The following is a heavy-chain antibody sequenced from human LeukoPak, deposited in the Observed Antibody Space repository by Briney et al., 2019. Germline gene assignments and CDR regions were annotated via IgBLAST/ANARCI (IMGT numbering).Heavy chain of an antibody. D-gene: IGHD3-16*01. V-gene: IGHV4-61*08. CDR1: GDSISSDDYY. CDR2: IYYSGST. Sequence: SETLSLTCTVSGDSISSDDYYWSWIRQPPGKGLGWIGYIYYSGSTNYNPSLKSRVTISVDTSKNQFSLKLSSVTAADTAVYYCARPLGGDADAFDIWGQGTMVTVSS. J-gene: IGHJ3*02. CDR3: ARPLGGDADAFDI.